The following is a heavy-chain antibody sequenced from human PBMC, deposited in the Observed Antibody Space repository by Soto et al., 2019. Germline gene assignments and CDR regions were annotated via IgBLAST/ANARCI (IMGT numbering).Heavy chain of an antibody. J-gene: IGHJ6*02. CDR1: GFTFSSYS. D-gene: IGHD3-10*01. V-gene: IGHV3-48*01. CDR3: ARDPGSPPGTILHYYGSGSYYKPPYYYGMDV. Sequence: GRSLRLSCAASGFTFSSYSMNWVRQAPGKWLEWVSYISSSSSTIYYADSVKGRFTISRDNAKNSLXXQMNSLRAEDTAVYYCARDPGSPPGTILHYYGSGSYYKPPYYYGMDVWGQGTTVTVSS. CDR2: ISSSSSTI.